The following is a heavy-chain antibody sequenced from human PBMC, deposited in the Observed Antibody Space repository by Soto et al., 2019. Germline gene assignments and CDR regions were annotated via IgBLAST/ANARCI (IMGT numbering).Heavy chain of an antibody. Sequence: GGSLRLSCAASGFTFSSYAMSWVRQAPGKGLEWVSDISGSGGSTYYADSVKGRFTISRDNSKNTLYLQMNSLRAEDTALYYCARERGGVGATYSDYWGQGTLVTVSS. CDR1: GFTFSSYA. CDR3: ARERGGVGATYSDY. CDR2: ISGSGGST. V-gene: IGHV3-23*01. J-gene: IGHJ4*02. D-gene: IGHD1-26*01.